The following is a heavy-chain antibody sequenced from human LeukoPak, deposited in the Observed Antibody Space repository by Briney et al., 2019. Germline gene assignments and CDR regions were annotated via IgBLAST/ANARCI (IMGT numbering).Heavy chain of an antibody. Sequence: SETLSLTCTVSGGSISNYYWSWIRQPPGKGLEWIGYIYYSGTTNYNPSLKSRVTISVDTSKNQFSLKLSSVTAADTAVYYCARKVAGIARTYYFDYWGQGTLVTVSS. CDR1: GGSISNYY. CDR3: ARKVAGIARTYYFDY. D-gene: IGHD6-19*01. J-gene: IGHJ4*02. V-gene: IGHV4-59*12. CDR2: IYYSGTT.